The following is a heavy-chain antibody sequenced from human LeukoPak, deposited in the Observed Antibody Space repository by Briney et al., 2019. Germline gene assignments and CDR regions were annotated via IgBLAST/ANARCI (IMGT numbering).Heavy chain of an antibody. D-gene: IGHD3-22*01. CDR3: ARLDDSSGHFDY. J-gene: IGHJ4*02. V-gene: IGHV4-59*12. CDR2: IYYSGST. Sequence: SETLSLTCTVSGGSISSYYWSWIRQPPGKGLEWIGYIYYSGSTNYNPSLKSRVTISVDTSKNQFSLKLSSVTAADTAVYYCARLDDSSGHFDYWGQGTLVTVSS. CDR1: GGSISSYY.